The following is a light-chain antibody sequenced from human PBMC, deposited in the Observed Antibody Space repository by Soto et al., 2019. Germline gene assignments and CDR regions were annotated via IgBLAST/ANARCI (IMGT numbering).Light chain of an antibody. CDR3: QQYNDWPYT. Sequence: EIVVTQSPATLSVSPGDRATLSCRASQSIGIDLAWYQQKPGQAPRLLIYGTSTRATGVPARFSGIGSGTAFTLAISSLQSEDFAIYYCQQYNDWPYTFGQGTKLEIK. V-gene: IGKV3-15*01. J-gene: IGKJ2*01. CDR2: GTS. CDR1: QSIGID.